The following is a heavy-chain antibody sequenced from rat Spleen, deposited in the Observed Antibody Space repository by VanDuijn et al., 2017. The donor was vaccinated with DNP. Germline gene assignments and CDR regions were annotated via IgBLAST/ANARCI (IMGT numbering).Heavy chain of an antibody. CDR3: ARWFNSGYYFDY. CDR2: ISRSADII. D-gene: IGHD4-3*01. J-gene: IGHJ2*01. V-gene: IGHV5-25*01. CDR1: GFTFSNSD. Sequence: EVQLLESGGGLVQPGRSLKLSCATSGFTFSNSDMAWVRQAPTKGLEWVASISRSADIIYYRDSVRGRFTVSRDNAESTLYLQMDSLRSEDMATYYCARWFNSGYYFDYWGQGVMVTVSS.